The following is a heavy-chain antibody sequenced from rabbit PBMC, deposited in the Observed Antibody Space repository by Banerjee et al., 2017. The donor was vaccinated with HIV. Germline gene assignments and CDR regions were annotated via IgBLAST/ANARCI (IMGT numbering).Heavy chain of an antibody. CDR1: GFTLSNYW. Sequence: QSLEESGGDLVKPGASLTLTCKASGFTLSNYWMCWVRQAPGKGLEWIACINTISGDTVYATWAKGRFTISKASWTTVTLQMTSLTAADTASYFCARDLAGVIGWNFSLWGQGTLVTVS. CDR3: ARDLAGVIGWNFSL. J-gene: IGHJ4*01. CDR2: INTISGDT. V-gene: IGHV1S40*01. D-gene: IGHD4-1*01.